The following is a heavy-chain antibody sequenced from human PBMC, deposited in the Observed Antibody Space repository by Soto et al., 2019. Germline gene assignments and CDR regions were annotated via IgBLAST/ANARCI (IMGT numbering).Heavy chain of an antibody. J-gene: IGHJ6*02. Sequence: GGSLRLSCAASGFTFSSYAMSWVRQAPGKGLEWVSAISGSGGSTYYADSVKGRFTISRDNSKNTLCLQMNSLRAEDTAVYYCAKEPDREKLYYYSYGMDVWGQGTTVTVSS. D-gene: IGHD3-22*01. V-gene: IGHV3-23*01. CDR1: GFTFSSYA. CDR3: AKEPDREKLYYYSYGMDV. CDR2: ISGSGGST.